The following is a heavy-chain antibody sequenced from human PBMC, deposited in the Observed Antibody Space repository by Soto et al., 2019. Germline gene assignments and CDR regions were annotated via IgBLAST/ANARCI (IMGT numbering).Heavy chain of an antibody. V-gene: IGHV2-5*02. Sequence: QITLKESGPTLVKPTQTLTLTCTFSGFSLSTSGVGVGWIRQPPGKALEWLALIYWDDDKRYSPSLKSRLTTTKDPSKNQVVLTMTNMAPVETATYYCAQKGLSGGTHDDPIGPPTPGGQGTLVTVSS. CDR1: GFSLSTSGVG. J-gene: IGHJ1*01. CDR2: IYWDDDK. CDR3: AQKGLSGGTHDDPIGPPTP. D-gene: IGHD2-15*01.